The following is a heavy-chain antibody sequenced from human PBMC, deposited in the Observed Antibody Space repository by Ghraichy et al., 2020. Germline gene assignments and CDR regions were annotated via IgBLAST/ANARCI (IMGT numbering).Heavy chain of an antibody. D-gene: IGHD1-14*01. Sequence: GGSLRLSCSASGFTFSSYAMSWVRQAPGKGLEWVSAISGSGGSTYYADSVKGRFTISRDDSKNTLYLQMNSLRAEDTAVYYCARVNLVDAFDIWGQGTMVTVSS. J-gene: IGHJ3*02. V-gene: IGHV3-23*01. CDR1: GFTFSSYA. CDR3: ARVNLVDAFDI. CDR2: ISGSGGST.